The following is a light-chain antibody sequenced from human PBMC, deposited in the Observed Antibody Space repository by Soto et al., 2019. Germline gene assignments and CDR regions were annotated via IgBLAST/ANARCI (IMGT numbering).Light chain of an antibody. J-gene: IGLJ1*01. CDR2: DVT. Sequence: QSALTQPASVSGSPGQSITISCSGTRGDVGGYNYVYWHQHHPGKAPKLLIYDVTNRPSGVSNRFSDSKAGNTASMTISGLEPEAEADYYCSSYTSRSTYVFGTGTKLTVL. CDR3: SSYTSRSTYV. CDR1: RGDVGGYNY. V-gene: IGLV2-14*03.